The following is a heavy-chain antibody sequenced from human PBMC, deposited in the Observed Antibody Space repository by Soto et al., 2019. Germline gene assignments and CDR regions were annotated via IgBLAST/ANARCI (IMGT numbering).Heavy chain of an antibody. V-gene: IGHV3-23*01. D-gene: IGHD3-3*01. CDR1: GFTFSSYA. Sequence: EVQLLESGGGLVQPGGSLSLSCAASGFTFSSYAMSWVRQAPGKGLEWVSAISGSGGSTCYADSVKGRFTISRDNSKNTLYLQMNSLRAEDTAVYYCAKAVVQYYDFWSGLAHAFDIWGQGTMVTVSS. CDR2: ISGSGGST. CDR3: AKAVVQYYDFWSGLAHAFDI. J-gene: IGHJ3*02.